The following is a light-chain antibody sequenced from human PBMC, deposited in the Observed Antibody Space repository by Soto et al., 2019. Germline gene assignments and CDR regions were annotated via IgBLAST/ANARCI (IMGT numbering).Light chain of an antibody. J-gene: IGKJ4*01. V-gene: IGKV1-33*01. Sequence: DIQMTQSPSSLSASVGDRVTITCQARQDIRKYLNWYQQKPGKAPNLLIYDTSNLETGVPSRFSGRGSGTDVTFTISSRQPEDMATYDCQQYDKLVTVGGGTKVEIK. CDR3: QQYDKLVT. CDR2: DTS. CDR1: QDIRKY.